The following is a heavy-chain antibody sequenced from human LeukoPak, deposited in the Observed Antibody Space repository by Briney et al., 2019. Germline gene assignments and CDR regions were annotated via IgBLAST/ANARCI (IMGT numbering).Heavy chain of an antibody. D-gene: IGHD1-26*01. J-gene: IGHJ4*02. CDR1: GFTFSNYA. CDR3: AISGGYWAWAH. CDR2: ISGSTSNT. V-gene: IGHV3-23*01. Sequence: GGTLRLSCAASGFTFSNYAMSWVRQSPGKGLEWVSTISGSTSNTYYADSVKGRFTISRDNSKNTLYLQMNSLRAEDTAVYYCAISGGYWAWAHWGQGTLVTVSS.